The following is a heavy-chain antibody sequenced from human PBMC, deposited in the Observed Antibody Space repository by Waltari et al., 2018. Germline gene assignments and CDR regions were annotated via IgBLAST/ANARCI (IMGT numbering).Heavy chain of an antibody. Sequence: QVQLHESGPGLVKSSETLSLPCAVPGSSISSGYYWGWIREPPGKGLEWIGTIYQSGSTYYNPSLKSRITISLDTSKNQFSLKLNSVTAADTAVYYCARHQVGGRDFEYWGQGTLVTVSS. D-gene: IGHD1-26*01. CDR3: ARHQVGGRDFEY. V-gene: IGHV4-38-2*01. CDR1: GSSISSGYY. J-gene: IGHJ4*02. CDR2: IYQSGST.